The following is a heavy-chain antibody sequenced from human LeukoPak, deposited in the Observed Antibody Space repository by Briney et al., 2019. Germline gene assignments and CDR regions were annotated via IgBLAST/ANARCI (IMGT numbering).Heavy chain of an antibody. Sequence: SETLSLTCTVSGGSMSNYYWSWVRQTPGKGLEWIGYISYSGSTNHNPPLKSRVTISVDTSKNRFSLKLSSVTAADTAVYYCARRGRAAGKYGVYEYWYFDYWGQGTLVTVSS. D-gene: IGHD5/OR15-5a*01. CDR3: ARRGRAAGKYGVYEYWYFDY. J-gene: IGHJ4*02. V-gene: IGHV4-59*08. CDR1: GGSMSNYY. CDR2: ISYSGST.